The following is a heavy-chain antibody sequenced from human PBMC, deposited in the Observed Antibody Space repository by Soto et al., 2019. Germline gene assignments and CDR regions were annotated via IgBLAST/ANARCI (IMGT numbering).Heavy chain of an antibody. D-gene: IGHD3-10*01. J-gene: IGHJ6*02. V-gene: IGHV3-30-3*01. Sequence: GGSLRLSCAASGFTFSSYAMHWVRQAPGKGLEWVAVISYDGSNKYYADSVKGRFTISRDNSKNTLYLQMNSLRAEDTAVYYCAGGPAVVRGVYYGMDVWAKGPRSRSA. CDR1: GFTFSSYA. CDR3: AGGPAVVRGVYYGMDV. CDR2: ISYDGSNK.